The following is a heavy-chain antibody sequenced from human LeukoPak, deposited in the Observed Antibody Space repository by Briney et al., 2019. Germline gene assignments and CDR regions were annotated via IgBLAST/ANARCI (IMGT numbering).Heavy chain of an antibody. Sequence: GGSLRLSCAASGFTLCNHWMTWVRQVPGRGPEWVANVNRDGSETYYLDSVKGRFTISKDNAKNSLYLQMNSLRAEDTALYHCARNNGMDVWGQGTTVIVSS. CDR3: ARNNGMDV. CDR1: GFTLCNHW. V-gene: IGHV3-7*03. CDR2: VNRDGSET. J-gene: IGHJ6*02.